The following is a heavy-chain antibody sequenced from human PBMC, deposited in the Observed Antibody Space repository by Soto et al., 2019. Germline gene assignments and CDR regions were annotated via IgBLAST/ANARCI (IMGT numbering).Heavy chain of an antibody. CDR1: GFTFSSYS. CDR2: ISSSSSYI. J-gene: IGHJ6*02. V-gene: IGHV3-21*01. D-gene: IGHD3-10*01. CDR3: ARDRSGGSGMWYGMDV. Sequence: GSLSLSCAASGFTFSSYSMNLVRQAPWKGLEWVSSISSSSSYIYYADSVKGRFTISRDNAKNSLYLQMNSLRAEDTAVYYCARDRSGGSGMWYGMDVWGQGTSVTVSS.